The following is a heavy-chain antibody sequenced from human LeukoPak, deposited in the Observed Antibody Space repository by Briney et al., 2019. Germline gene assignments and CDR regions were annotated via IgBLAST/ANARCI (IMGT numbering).Heavy chain of an antibody. Sequence: PSETLSLTCAVSGYSITSGYNWGWIRQPPGKGLEWIGTIYNSGSIYYNPSLKSRVTISLDTSKNQFSLKLSSVTTADTAVYCCAREYGGYSSGWYPIDYWGQGILVTVSS. CDR3: AREYGGYSSGWYPIDY. CDR2: IYNSGSI. V-gene: IGHV4-38-2*02. CDR1: GYSITSGYN. J-gene: IGHJ4*01. D-gene: IGHD6-19*01.